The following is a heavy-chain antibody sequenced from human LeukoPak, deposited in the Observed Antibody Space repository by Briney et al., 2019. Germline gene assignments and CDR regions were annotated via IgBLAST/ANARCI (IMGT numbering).Heavy chain of an antibody. D-gene: IGHD1-14*01. CDR3: ARIRGGGTIFDY. CDR1: GGSISSYY. V-gene: IGHV4-59*08. CDR2: IYHSGST. Sequence: SETLSLTCTVSGGSISSYYWSWIRQPPGKGLEWIGSIYHSGSTYYNPSLKSRVTISVDTSKNQFSLKLSSVTAADTAVYYCARIRGGGTIFDYWGQGTLVTVSS. J-gene: IGHJ4*02.